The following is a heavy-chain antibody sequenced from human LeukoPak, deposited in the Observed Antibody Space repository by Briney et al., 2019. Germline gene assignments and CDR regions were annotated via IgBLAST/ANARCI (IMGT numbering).Heavy chain of an antibody. Sequence: GESLKISCKGSGYSFTSCWIGWVRQMPGKGLEWMGIIYPGDSDTRYSPSFQGQATISADKSISTAYLQWSSLKASDTAMYYCARGTLETGVVTGLVVWGGRTTVSV. CDR1: GYSFTSCW. D-gene: IGHD4-23*01. V-gene: IGHV5-51*01. CDR3: ARGTLETGVVTGLVV. J-gene: IGHJ6*01. CDR2: IYPGDSDT.